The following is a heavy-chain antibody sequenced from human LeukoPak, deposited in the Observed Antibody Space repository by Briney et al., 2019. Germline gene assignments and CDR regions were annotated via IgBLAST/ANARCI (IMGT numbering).Heavy chain of an antibody. CDR1: GFTFSSYA. CDR3: AKVSVGSGSEFDY. V-gene: IGHV3-23*01. J-gene: IGHJ4*02. CDR2: ISGSGGST. Sequence: GGSLRLSCAASGFTFSSYAMSWVRQAPGKGLVWVSAISGSGGSTYYADSVKGRFTISRDNSKNTLYLQMNSLRAEDTAVYYCAKVSVGSGSEFDYWGQGTLVTVSS. D-gene: IGHD3-10*01.